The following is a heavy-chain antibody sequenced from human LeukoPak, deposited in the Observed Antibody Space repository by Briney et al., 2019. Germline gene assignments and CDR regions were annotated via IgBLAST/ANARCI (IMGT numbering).Heavy chain of an antibody. J-gene: IGHJ4*02. Sequence: GSVKVSCKVSGYTFTSYYMHWVRQAPGQGLEWMGIINPSGGSTSYAQKFQGRVTMTRDTSTSTVYMELSSLRSEDTAVYYCARASGSNFDYWGQGTLVTVSS. CDR2: INPSGGST. CDR1: GYTFTSYY. D-gene: IGHD1-26*01. CDR3: ARASGSNFDY. V-gene: IGHV1-46*01.